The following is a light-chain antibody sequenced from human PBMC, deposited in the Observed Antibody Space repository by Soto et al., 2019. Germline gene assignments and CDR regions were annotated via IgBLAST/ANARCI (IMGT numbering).Light chain of an antibody. V-gene: IGKV3D-7*01. J-gene: IGKJ2*01. Sequence: PGERVTLSFRASQSVRSSFSTWYQQKPGQAPSLLIYGASTSATHFPARFSGSGSGTDFNITISRLQPEDFAVYYCQQDYNLNTFGQGTKLEIK. CDR2: GAS. CDR1: QSVRSSF. CDR3: QQDYNLNT.